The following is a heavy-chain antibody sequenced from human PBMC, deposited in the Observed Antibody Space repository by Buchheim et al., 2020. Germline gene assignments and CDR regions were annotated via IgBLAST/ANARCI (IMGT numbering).Heavy chain of an antibody. D-gene: IGHD2-15*01. V-gene: IGHV3-23*01. J-gene: IGHJ2*01. CDR2: ITGVGTNT. CDR1: GFTFGSCA. Sequence: EVQVLESGGGLVQPGGSLRLSCATSGFTFGSCAMNWVRQAPGKGLEWVSAITGVGTNTYYADSVKGRFTISRDTSKNTLYLQMNSLRAEDTAVYYCAKDPGYLYWYFDLWGRGTL. CDR3: AKDPGYLYWYFDL.